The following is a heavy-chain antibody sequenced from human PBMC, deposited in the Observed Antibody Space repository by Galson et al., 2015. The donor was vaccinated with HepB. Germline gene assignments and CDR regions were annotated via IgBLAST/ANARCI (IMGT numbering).Heavy chain of an antibody. V-gene: IGHV1-3*01. CDR1: GYTFTSYA. CDR2: INAGNGNT. J-gene: IGHJ5*02. Sequence: SVKVSCKASGYTFTSYAMHWVRQAPGQRLEWMGWINAGNGNTKYSQKFQGRVTITRDTSASTAYMELSSLRSEDTAVYYCARVAAAGRTNWFDPWGQGTLVTVSS. D-gene: IGHD6-13*01. CDR3: ARVAAAGRTNWFDP.